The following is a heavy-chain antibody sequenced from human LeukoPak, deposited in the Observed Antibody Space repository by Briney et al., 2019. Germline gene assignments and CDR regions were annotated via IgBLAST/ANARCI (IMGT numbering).Heavy chain of an antibody. CDR1: GGSISSYY. J-gene: IGHJ4*02. V-gene: IGHV4-59*01. Sequence: SETLSLTCTVSGGSISSYYWSWIRQPPGKGLEWIGYIYYSGSTNYNPSLKSRVTISVDTSKNQFSLKLSSVTAADTAVYYCAKDPLWFGELSWAFDYWGQGTLVTVSS. D-gene: IGHD3-10*01. CDR3: AKDPLWFGELSWAFDY. CDR2: IYYSGST.